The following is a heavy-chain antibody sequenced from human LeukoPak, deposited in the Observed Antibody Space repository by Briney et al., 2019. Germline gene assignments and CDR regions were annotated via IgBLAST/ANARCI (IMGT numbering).Heavy chain of an antibody. D-gene: IGHD5-18*01. CDR1: GVSITNGTYY. V-gene: IGHV4-61*02. CDR2: MYSTGRV. J-gene: IGHJ4*02. Sequence: SETLSLTCTVSGVSITNGTYYWTWIRQPAGKGLEWIGRMYSTGRVNYNPSLKSRVTMLLDTAKNHISLKLTSVTAADTAIYFCARASETAMVTLWGQGTRVTVSS. CDR3: ARASETAMVTL.